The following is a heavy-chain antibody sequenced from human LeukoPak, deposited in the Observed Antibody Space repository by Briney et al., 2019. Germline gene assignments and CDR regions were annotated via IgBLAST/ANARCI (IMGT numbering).Heavy chain of an antibody. V-gene: IGHV3-7*01. D-gene: IGHD6-6*01. Sequence: GGSLRLSCAASGFTFSSYCMSWVRQAPGKGLEWVASIRQDGGGKYCVDSVKGRFTISRDNANNSLYLQMNSLRADDTAVYYCARDIGRRKAAPPGWFDPWGQGALVTVSS. J-gene: IGHJ5*02. CDR3: ARDIGRRKAAPPGWFDP. CDR1: GFTFSSYC. CDR2: IRQDGGGK.